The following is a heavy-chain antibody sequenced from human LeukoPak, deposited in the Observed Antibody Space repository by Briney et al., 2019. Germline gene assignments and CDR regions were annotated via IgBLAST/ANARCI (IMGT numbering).Heavy chain of an antibody. CDR3: ARGRGYSHNWFDP. CDR2: IIPIFGTA. V-gene: IGHV1-69*13. J-gene: IGHJ5*02. CDR1: GGTFSSYA. D-gene: IGHD5-18*01. Sequence: SVKVSCKASGGTFSSYAISWVRQAPGQGLEWMGGIIPIFGTANYAQKFQGRVTITADESTSTAYTELSSLRSEDTAVYYCARGRGYSHNWFDPWGQGTLVTVSS.